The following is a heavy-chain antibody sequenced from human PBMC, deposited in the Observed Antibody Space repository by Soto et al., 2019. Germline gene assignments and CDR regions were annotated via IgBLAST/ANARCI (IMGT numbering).Heavy chain of an antibody. Sequence: GESLKISCKGSGYSFTSYWISWVRQMPGKGLEWMGRIAPSDSYTNYSPSFQGHVTISADKSISTAYLQWSSLKASDTAMYYCATDDKKLLWFGELVYYGMDVWGQGTTVTVSS. D-gene: IGHD3-10*01. CDR3: ATDDKKLLWFGELVYYGMDV. CDR1: GYSFTSYW. CDR2: IAPSDSYT. V-gene: IGHV5-10-1*01. J-gene: IGHJ6*02.